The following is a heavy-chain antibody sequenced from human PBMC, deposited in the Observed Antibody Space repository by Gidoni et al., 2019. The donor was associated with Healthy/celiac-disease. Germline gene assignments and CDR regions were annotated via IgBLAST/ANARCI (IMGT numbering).Heavy chain of an antibody. CDR3: ARIYYDSSGYFIDYYGMDV. D-gene: IGHD3-22*01. CDR1: GGTFSSYP. CDR2: IIPIFGTA. J-gene: IGHJ6*02. Sequence: QVQLVQSGAEVKKPGSSVQVSCKASGGTFSSYPISWVRQAPGQGLEWMGGIIPIFGTANYAQKFQGRVTITADKSTSTAYMELSSLRSEDTAVYYCARIYYDSSGYFIDYYGMDVWGQGTTVTVSS. V-gene: IGHV1-69*06.